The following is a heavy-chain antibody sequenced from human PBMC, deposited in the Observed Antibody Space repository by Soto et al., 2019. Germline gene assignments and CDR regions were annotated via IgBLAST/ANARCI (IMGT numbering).Heavy chain of an antibody. CDR3: PPPTFDTGMTWVY. CDR1: GYTFTNYG. D-gene: IGHD5-18*01. J-gene: IGHJ1*01. Sequence: QVQLVQSGAEVREPGASVKVSCKASGYTFTNYGVSWVRQAPGQGLEWMGWIGGYKGNTNNAQKLQCRVTLTTDTSTNTAYMDVRRLRFDATAVDDWPPPTFDTGMTWVYWVEGMLVAVSS. CDR2: IGGYKGNT. V-gene: IGHV1-18*01.